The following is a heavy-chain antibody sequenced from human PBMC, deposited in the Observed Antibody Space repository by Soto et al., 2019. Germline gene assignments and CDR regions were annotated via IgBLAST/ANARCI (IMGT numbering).Heavy chain of an antibody. J-gene: IGHJ4*02. CDR1: GFTFSSYS. D-gene: IGHD6-19*01. CDR2: ISSSSSYI. CDR3: RTQWLD. V-gene: IGHV3-21*03. Sequence: GGSLRLSCAASGFTFSSYSMNWVRQAPGKGLEWVSSISSSSSYIYYADSVKGRFTISRDDSKNTLYLQMSSLKTDDTAVYYCRTQWLDWGQGTLVTVSS.